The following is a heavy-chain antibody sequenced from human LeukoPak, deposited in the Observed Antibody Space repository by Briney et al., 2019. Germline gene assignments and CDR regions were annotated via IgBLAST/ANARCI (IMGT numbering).Heavy chain of an antibody. CDR1: GGTFSSYA. Sequence: SVKVSCKASGGTFSSYAISWVRQAPGQGLEWMGGIIPIFGTANYAQKFQGRVTITTDESTSTAYMELSSLRSEDTAVYYCASSCSSTSCYGARGYFDYWAREPWSPSPQ. D-gene: IGHD2-2*01. CDR2: IIPIFGTA. CDR3: ASSCSSTSCYGARGYFDY. V-gene: IGHV1-69*05. J-gene: IGHJ4*02.